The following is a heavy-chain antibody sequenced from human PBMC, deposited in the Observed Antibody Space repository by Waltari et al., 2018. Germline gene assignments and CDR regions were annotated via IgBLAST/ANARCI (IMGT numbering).Heavy chain of an antibody. J-gene: IGHJ4*02. D-gene: IGHD5-18*01. V-gene: IGHV1-69*01. CDR1: GGTFSSYA. CDR3: AREGTEDTATPKDYGSVYYFDY. CDR2: VIPIFGTA. Sequence: QVQLVQSGAEVKKPGSSVKVSCKASGGTFSSYAISWVRQAPGQGLEWRGGVIPIFGTANYAQKFQGRVTSTADESTSTAYMERRSLRSEDTAVYYCAREGTEDTATPKDYGSVYYFDYWGQGTLVTVSS.